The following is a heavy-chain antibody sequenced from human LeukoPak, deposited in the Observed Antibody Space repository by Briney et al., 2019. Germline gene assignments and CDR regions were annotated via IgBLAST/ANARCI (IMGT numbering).Heavy chain of an antibody. CDR2: INSDGSIT. CDR3: ATSGARYCTNGVCYYNYYYYYYMDV. J-gene: IGHJ6*03. Sequence: PGGSLRLSCAASGFTFSDYWMHWVRQAPGKGLEWVSRINSDGSITKYADFVKGRFIISRDNAKNTLYLQMNSLRAEDTAVYYCATSGARYCTNGVCYYNYYYYYYMDVWGKGTTVTVSS. CDR1: GFTFSDYW. D-gene: IGHD2-8*01. V-gene: IGHV3-74*01.